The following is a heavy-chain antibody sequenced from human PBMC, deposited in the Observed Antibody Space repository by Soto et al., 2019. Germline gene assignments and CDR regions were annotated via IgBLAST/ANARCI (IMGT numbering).Heavy chain of an antibody. CDR3: ARELRGYSYGPGEVY. CDR1: GGSITSSNYY. V-gene: IGHV4-30-4*01. CDR2: IYSSGTA. J-gene: IGHJ4*02. Sequence: TLSLTCTVSGGSITSSNYYWSWIRQSPGEGLEWIGHIYSSGTAYYNPSLMSRVSMSIDTSKNQFSLNLNSVTVADTAVYFCARELRGYSYGPGEVYWGRGTLVTVSS. D-gene: IGHD5-18*01.